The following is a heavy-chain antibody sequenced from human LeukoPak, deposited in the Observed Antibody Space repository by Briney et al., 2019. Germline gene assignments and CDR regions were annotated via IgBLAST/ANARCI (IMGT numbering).Heavy chain of an antibody. CDR1: GGSISSYY. D-gene: IGHD6-13*01. V-gene: IGHV4-4*07. Sequence: SETLSLTCTVSGGSISSYYWSWIRQPAGKGLGWIGRIYTSGSTNYNPSLKSRVTMSVDTSKNQFSLKLSSVTAADTAVYYCARETGIAAAGIWFDPWGQGTLVTVSS. CDR2: IYTSGST. CDR3: ARETGIAAAGIWFDP. J-gene: IGHJ5*02.